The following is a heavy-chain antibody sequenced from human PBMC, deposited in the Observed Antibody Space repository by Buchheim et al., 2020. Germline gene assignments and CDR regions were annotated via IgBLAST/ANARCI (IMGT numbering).Heavy chain of an antibody. CDR3: ARKSMIVGDGWPDY. D-gene: IGHD2-21*01. Sequence: EVQLVQSGAEVKKPGESLKISCKGSGYSFTNYWIGWVRQMPGKGLEWMGIVYLGDSDTRYSPFFQGQVPISVDKSISTAYLQLSSLKASDTAMYFCARKSMIVGDGWPDYWGQGT. CDR1: GYSFTNYW. J-gene: IGHJ4*02. CDR2: VYLGDSDT. V-gene: IGHV5-51*01.